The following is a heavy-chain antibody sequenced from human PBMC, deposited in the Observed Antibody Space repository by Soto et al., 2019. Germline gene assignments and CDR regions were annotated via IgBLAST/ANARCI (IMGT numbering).Heavy chain of an antibody. CDR1: GGSISSGDYY. CDR2: IYYSGST. J-gene: IGHJ5*01. Sequence: SETLSPTCTVSGGSISSGDYYWSWIRQPPGKGLEWIGYIYYSGSTYYNPSLKSRVTISVETSKNQFSLKLSSVTAADTDVYYCARALAVAMVFWFESWGQGTLVTVAS. CDR3: ARALAVAMVFWFES. D-gene: IGHD5-18*01. V-gene: IGHV4-30-4*01.